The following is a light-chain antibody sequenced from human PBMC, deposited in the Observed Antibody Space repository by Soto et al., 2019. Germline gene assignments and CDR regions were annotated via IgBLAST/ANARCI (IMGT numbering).Light chain of an antibody. J-gene: IGKJ5*01. Sequence: EIVLTQSPGTLSLSPGERATLSCRASQSVSSTYLIWYQQKPGQAPRLLIYGASSRATGVPDRFSGGGSGTDFTLTVSRLEPEDFAVYYCQQYGNSPAITFGQGTRLEIK. V-gene: IGKV3-20*01. CDR3: QQYGNSPAIT. CDR2: GAS. CDR1: QSVSSTY.